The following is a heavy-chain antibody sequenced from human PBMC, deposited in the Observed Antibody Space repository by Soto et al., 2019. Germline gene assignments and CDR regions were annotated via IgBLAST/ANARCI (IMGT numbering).Heavy chain of an antibody. V-gene: IGHV4-34*01. CDR2: INHSGST. Sequence: NPSETLSLTCAVYGGSFSGYYWSWIRQPPGKGLEWIGEINHSGSTNYNPSLKGRVTISVDTSKNQFSLKLSSVTAADTAVYYCASRRGYSYGAFRFDPWGQGTLVTVSS. J-gene: IGHJ5*02. CDR3: ASRRGYSYGAFRFDP. CDR1: GGSFSGYY. D-gene: IGHD5-18*01.